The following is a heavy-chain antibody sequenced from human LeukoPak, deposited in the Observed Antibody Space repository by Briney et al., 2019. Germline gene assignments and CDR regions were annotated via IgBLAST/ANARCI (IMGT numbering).Heavy chain of an antibody. J-gene: IGHJ3*02. Sequence: SQALSLTCTVSGGSISSGGYYWSWIRQPPGKGLEWIGYIYHSGSTYYNPSLKSRVTISVDRSKNQFSLKLSSVTAADTAVYYCARGLDRSEYAFDIWGQGTMVTVSS. D-gene: IGHD1-14*01. CDR2: IYHSGST. CDR3: ARGLDRSEYAFDI. V-gene: IGHV4-30-2*01. CDR1: GGSISSGGYY.